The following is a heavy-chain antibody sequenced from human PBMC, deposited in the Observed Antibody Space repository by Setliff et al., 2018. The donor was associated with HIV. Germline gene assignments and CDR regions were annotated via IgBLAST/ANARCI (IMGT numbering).Heavy chain of an antibody. J-gene: IGHJ6*03. CDR2: ISTYGGST. V-gene: IGHV1-18*01. CDR3: AKSFASGPTNWNIDV. Sequence: ASVKVSCKASGSTSSTDAISWVRQAPGQGLEWMGWISTYGGSTNYAQKFQGRVSMTTVFLQMNGLRSEDTAIYYCAKSFASGPTNWNIDVWGKGTTVTVSS. CDR1: GSTSSTDA. D-gene: IGHD1-20*01.